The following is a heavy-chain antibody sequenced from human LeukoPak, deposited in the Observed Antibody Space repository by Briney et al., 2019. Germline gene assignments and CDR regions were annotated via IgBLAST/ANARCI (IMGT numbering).Heavy chain of an antibody. J-gene: IGHJ4*02. D-gene: IGHD2/OR15-2a*01. CDR1: GYTFTSKY. V-gene: IGHV1-2*06. Sequence: ASVKVSCKASGYTFTSKYIHWVRQAPGQGLEWMGRINPDSGGANYAQTFQDRVTLTRDTSNSTAYMELSSLRSDDTAIYYCARAQFEYSTSLPDYWGQGTLVTVSS. CDR2: INPDSGGA. CDR3: ARAQFEYSTSLPDY.